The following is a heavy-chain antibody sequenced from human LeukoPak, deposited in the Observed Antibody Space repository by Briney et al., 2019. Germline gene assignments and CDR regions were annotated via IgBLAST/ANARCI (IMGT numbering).Heavy chain of an antibody. D-gene: IGHD6-13*01. J-gene: IGHJ6*03. V-gene: IGHV3-30*02. CDR3: AKSGAAAGKYFYYYHMDV. CDR1: GFTFTNYG. CDR2: IRYDENNK. Sequence: PGGSLRLSCASSGFTFTNYGMHWVRQAPGKGLEWLAFIRYDENNKYYADSVRGRFTISRDISKSKLYLQMNSLRVEDTALYFCAKSGAAAGKYFYYYHMDVWGKGTTVTISS.